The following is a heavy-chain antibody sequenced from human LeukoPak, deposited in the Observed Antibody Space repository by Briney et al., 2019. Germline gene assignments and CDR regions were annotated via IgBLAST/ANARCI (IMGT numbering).Heavy chain of an antibody. J-gene: IGHJ3*02. V-gene: IGHV3-30*18. CDR1: GFTVSSNY. Sequence: GGSLRLSCAASGFTVSSNYMSWVRQAPGKGLEWVAVISYDGSNKYYADSVKGRFTISRDNSKNTLYLQMNSLRAEDTAVYYCAKGIFLEGAFDIWGQGTMVTVSS. CDR2: ISYDGSNK. CDR3: AKGIFLEGAFDI. D-gene: IGHD3-3*01.